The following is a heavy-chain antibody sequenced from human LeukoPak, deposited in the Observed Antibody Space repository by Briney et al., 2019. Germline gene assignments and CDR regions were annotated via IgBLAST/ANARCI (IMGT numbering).Heavy chain of an antibody. CDR3: ARGRGSYFAFDI. J-gene: IGHJ4*02. D-gene: IGHD1-26*01. Sequence: GGSLRLSCAASGFTFSSYSMNWVRQAPGKGLEWVSSISSSSSYIYYADSVKGRFTISRDNAKNSLYLQMNSLRAEDTAVYYCARGRGSYFAFDIWGQGTLVTVS. V-gene: IGHV3-21*01. CDR2: ISSSSSYI. CDR1: GFTFSSYS.